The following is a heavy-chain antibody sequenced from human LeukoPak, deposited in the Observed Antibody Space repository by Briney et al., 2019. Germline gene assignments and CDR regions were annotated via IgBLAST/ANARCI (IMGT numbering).Heavy chain of an antibody. V-gene: IGHV3-74*01. Sequence: GGSLRLSCAASGLSFSSYWMHWVRQAPGKGLVWVSRINSDGSSTTYADSVKGRFTSSRDNAKNTLYLQMNSLRAEDTAVYYCAKDSPSRTATTEVPVDYWGQGTLVTVSS. D-gene: IGHD1/OR15-1a*01. CDR2: INSDGSST. CDR1: GLSFSSYW. CDR3: AKDSPSRTATTEVPVDY. J-gene: IGHJ4*02.